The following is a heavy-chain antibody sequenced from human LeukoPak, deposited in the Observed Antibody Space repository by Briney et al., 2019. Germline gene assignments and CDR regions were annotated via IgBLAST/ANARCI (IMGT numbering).Heavy chain of an antibody. V-gene: IGHV1-18*01. D-gene: IGHD3-22*01. CDR1: GYTFTSYG. CDR2: ISAYNGNT. CDR3: ASTVGNYYDSSGYFD. J-gene: IGHJ4*02. Sequence: GASVKVSCKAFGYTFTSYGISWVRQAPGQGLEWMGWISAYNGNTNYAQKLQGRVTMTTDTSTSTAYMELRSLRSDDTAVYYCASTVGNYYDSSGYFDWGQGTLVTVSS.